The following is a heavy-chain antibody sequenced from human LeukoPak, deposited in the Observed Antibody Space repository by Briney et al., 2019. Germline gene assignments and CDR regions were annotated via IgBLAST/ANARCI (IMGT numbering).Heavy chain of an antibody. D-gene: IGHD6-13*01. Sequence: SETLSLTCTVSGGSISSGDYYWSWIRQPPGKGLEWIGYFYYSGSTYYNPSLKSRVTISVDTSKNQFSLKLSSVTAADTAVYYCARPYSSSWYLGFDAFDIWGQGTMVTVSS. J-gene: IGHJ3*02. CDR2: FYYSGST. CDR3: ARPYSSSWYLGFDAFDI. V-gene: IGHV4-30-4*08. CDR1: GGSISSGDYY.